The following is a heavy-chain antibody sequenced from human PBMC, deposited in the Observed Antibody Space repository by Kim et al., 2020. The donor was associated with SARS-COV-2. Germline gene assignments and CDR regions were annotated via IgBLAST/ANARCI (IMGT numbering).Heavy chain of an antibody. CDR3: TRGGVAGAHDY. Sequence: GGSLRLSCTASGFTFKNYWMHWVRQAPGKGLVWASGTNSDGSTTDYADSVKGRFTISRDNAKNTLYLQMNSLRAEDTALYYCTRGGVAGAHDYWGQGTPV. D-gene: IGHD6-13*01. CDR2: TNSDGSTT. CDR1: GFTFKNYW. V-gene: IGHV3-74*01. J-gene: IGHJ4*02.